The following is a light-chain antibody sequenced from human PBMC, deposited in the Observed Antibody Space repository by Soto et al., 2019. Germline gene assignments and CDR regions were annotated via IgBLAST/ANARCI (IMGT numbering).Light chain of an antibody. CDR3: QQRSNSWT. CDR1: QSVSSY. J-gene: IGKJ1*01. CDR2: DAS. Sequence: EIVLTQSPTTLSLAPGERATLSCRASQSVSSYSAWYQQKPGQAPRLHIYDASNRATGIPARFSGSGSGTDFTLTISSLEPEDFAVYYCQQRSNSWTFGQGTKVEIK. V-gene: IGKV3-11*01.